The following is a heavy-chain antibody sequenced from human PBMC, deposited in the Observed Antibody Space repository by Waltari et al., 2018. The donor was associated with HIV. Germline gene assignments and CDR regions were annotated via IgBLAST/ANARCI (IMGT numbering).Heavy chain of an antibody. CDR3: VKDMFGEYDY. Sequence: EVQLVQSGGGLVQPGGSRRLSCAASGFSVSRYWMHWVRQIPGQGLVWVSRSNPDGNTINYADSVRGRFTISRDYAKNTLYLQMNSLRDEDTAMYYCVKDMFGEYDYWGQGTLVTVSS. J-gene: IGHJ4*02. CDR2: SNPDGNTI. CDR1: GFSVSRYW. D-gene: IGHD3-10*02. V-gene: IGHV3-74*01.